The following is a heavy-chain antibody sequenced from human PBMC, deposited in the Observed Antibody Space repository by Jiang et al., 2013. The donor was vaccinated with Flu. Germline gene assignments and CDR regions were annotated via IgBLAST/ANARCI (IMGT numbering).Heavy chain of an antibody. CDR2: TYYSGNT. CDR3: ARRAISAAEYYYDMDV. V-gene: IGHV4-39*01. J-gene: IGHJ6*02. CDR1: GGSIVSSSHY. Sequence: GLVKPSETLSLTCTVSGGSIVSSSHYWGWIRQPPGQGLEWIGSTYYSGNTYYNASLQSRVTISVDTSRNQFSLKVSSVTAGDAAVYFCARRAISAAEYYYDMDVWGQGTTVTVSS. D-gene: IGHD6-13*01.